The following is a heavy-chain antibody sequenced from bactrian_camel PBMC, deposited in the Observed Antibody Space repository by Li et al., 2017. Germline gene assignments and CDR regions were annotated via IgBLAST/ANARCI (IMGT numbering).Heavy chain of an antibody. CDR3: GVADPARLGQWSLPVGYY. D-gene: IGHD1*01. Sequence: HVQLVESGGGSVQAGGSLTLSCAVSGSIDNHACMAWFRQAPGKEREGVAAIAPATGTTFYSDSVKGRFTISQDNVKNALYLQMDNLKPEDSAMYYCGVADPARLGQWSLPVGYYWGQGTQVTVS. CDR2: IAPATGTT. J-gene: IGHJ4*01. CDR1: GSIDNHAC. V-gene: IGHV3S54*01.